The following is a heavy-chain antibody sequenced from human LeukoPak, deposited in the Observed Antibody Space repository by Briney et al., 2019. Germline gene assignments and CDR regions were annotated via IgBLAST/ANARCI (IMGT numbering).Heavy chain of an antibody. CDR3: ARVSGWYAFDY. CDR1: GFTFSSYG. Sequence: GGSLRLSCAASGFTFSSYGMHWVRQALGKGLEWVAVIWYDGSNKYYADSVKGRFTISRDNSKNTLYLQMNSLRAEDTAVYYCARVSGWYAFDYWGQGTLVTVSS. D-gene: IGHD6-19*01. J-gene: IGHJ4*02. CDR2: IWYDGSNK. V-gene: IGHV3-33*01.